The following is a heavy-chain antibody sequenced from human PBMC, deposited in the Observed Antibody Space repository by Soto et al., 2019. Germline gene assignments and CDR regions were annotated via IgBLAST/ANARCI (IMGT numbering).Heavy chain of an antibody. V-gene: IGHV1-18*04. D-gene: IGHD2-2*01. J-gene: IGHJ4*02. CDR1: GYTFTRYG. CDR3: ARDERDTCSGTSCFYLDY. Sequence: ASVKVSCKASGYTFTRYGFSWVRQAPGQGLEWMAWTSANNDNTNFAEKLQGRVTLTTDTSTGTAYMELRSLRSDDTAVYYCARDERDTCSGTSCFYLDYWGQGTLVTVSS. CDR2: TSANNDNT.